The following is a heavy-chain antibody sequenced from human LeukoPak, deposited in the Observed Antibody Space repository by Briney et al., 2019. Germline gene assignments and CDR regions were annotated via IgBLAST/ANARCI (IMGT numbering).Heavy chain of an antibody. J-gene: IGHJ5*02. CDR3: AIEGSGRSLDR. D-gene: IGHD3-3*01. CDR2: IKQDGSQN. Sequence: GGSLRLSCAASGFIFSNIWMSWVRQAPGKGLEWVANIKQDGSQNYYVDSVKGRFTISRDTARNSLHLQINSLRAEDTAMYYCAIEGSGRSLDRWGQGTLVTVSS. CDR1: GFIFSNIW. V-gene: IGHV3-7*01.